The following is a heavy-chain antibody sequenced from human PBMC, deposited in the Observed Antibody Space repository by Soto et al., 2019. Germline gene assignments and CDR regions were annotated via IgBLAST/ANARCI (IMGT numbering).Heavy chain of an antibody. V-gene: IGHV3-7*01. J-gene: IGHJ6*03. Sequence: GGSLRLSCATSGFPLRSYWMSWVRQAPGKGLEWVANIKEDGTEKNYVDSVKGRFTISRDNAKNSLYLQMSGLGAEDTAVYYCARFRYMDVWGKGTTVTVSS. CDR3: ARFRYMDV. CDR1: GFPLRSYW. CDR2: IKEDGTEK.